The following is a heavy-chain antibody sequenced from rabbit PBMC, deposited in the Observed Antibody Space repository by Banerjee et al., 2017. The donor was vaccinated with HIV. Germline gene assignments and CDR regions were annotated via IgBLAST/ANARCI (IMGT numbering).Heavy chain of an antibody. D-gene: IGHD6-1*01. V-gene: IGHV1S45*01. J-gene: IGHJ4*01. CDR1: GFTFSSSYY. CDR3: AREEYVGYGYANW. CDR2: MHTSSGST. Sequence: QEQLVESGGGLVQPGASLTLTCTASGFTFSSSYYMSWVRQAPGKGLEWIGCMHTSSGSTWYANWAKGRFTISKTSSTTVTLQMTSLTAADTATYLCAREEYVGYGYANWGGPGTLVT.